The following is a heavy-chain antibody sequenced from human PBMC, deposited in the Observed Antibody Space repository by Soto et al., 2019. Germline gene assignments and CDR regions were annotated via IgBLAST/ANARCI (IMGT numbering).Heavy chain of an antibody. J-gene: IGHJ4*02. D-gene: IGHD1-7*01. CDR2: IWYDGSNK. CDR1: GFTFSSYG. Sequence: QVQLVESGGGVVQPERSLRLSCAASGFTFSSYGMHWVRQAPGKGLEWVAVIWYDGSNKYYADSVKGRFTISRDNSKNSLYLTMNSMRAEDTAVYYCARSRMYWSYGANGNDYWGQGTLVTVSS. V-gene: IGHV3-33*01. CDR3: ARSRMYWSYGANGNDY.